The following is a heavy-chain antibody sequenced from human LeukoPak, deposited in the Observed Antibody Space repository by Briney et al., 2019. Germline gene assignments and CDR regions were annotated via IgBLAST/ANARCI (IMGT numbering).Heavy chain of an antibody. D-gene: IGHD1-20*01. CDR2: IHYSGST. J-gene: IGHJ3*02. V-gene: IGHV4-39*07. Sequence: PSETLSLTCTVSGGSISSRSYYWGWIRQPPGRGLEWIGTIHYSGSTYYNPSLQSRVTISVDTSKNQISLKLSSVTAADTAVYYCARDPGLFGMTETTGAFDIWGQGTMVTVS. CDR1: GGSISSRSYY. CDR3: ARDPGLFGMTETTGAFDI.